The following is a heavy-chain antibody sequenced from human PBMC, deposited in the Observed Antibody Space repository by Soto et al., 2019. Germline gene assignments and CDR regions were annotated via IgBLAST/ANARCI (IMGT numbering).Heavy chain of an antibody. CDR1: CGSVSSGSNY. CDR3: ATIAARRTGYYYYGMDV. D-gene: IGHD6-6*01. J-gene: IGHJ6*02. V-gene: IGHV4-61*01. Sequence: PSETLSLTRTVSCGSVSSGSNYWSWIRQPPGKGLEWIGYIYYSGSTNYNPSLKSRVTISVDTSKNQFSLKLSSVTAADTAVYYCATIAARRTGYYYYGMDVWGQGPTVTVSS. CDR2: IYYSGST.